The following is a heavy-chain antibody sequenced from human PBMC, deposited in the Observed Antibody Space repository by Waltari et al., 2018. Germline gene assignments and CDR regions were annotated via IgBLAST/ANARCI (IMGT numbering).Heavy chain of an antibody. J-gene: IGHJ5*02. V-gene: IGHV4-59*08. CDR1: GGSISHLY. D-gene: IGHD3-10*01. CDR2: IHSSGTT. Sequence: QVQLQESGPGLVKPSETLSLTCTVSGGSISHLYWTWVRQPPGKGLEWIGYIHSSGTTEYNPSLKSRVTISVDTSKNQFSLMLTSVTAADTAVYYCARLESGSYTWWFDPWGQGTLVTVPS. CDR3: ARLESGSYTWWFDP.